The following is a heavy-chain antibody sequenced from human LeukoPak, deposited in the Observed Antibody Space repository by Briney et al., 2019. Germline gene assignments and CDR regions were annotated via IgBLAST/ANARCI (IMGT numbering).Heavy chain of an antibody. D-gene: IGHD3-22*01. CDR2: ISSYSTYI. J-gene: IGHJ4*02. CDR3: ARDSFAGYDSSGYSSYDY. V-gene: IGHV3-21*01. Sequence: GGYLRLSCAASGFSFSDYSMNWVRQAPGKGLEGVSFISSYSTYIYYADSLKGRFTISRDNAKNSLYLQMNSLRAEDTAVYYCARDSFAGYDSSGYSSYDYWGQGTLVTVSS. CDR1: GFSFSDYS.